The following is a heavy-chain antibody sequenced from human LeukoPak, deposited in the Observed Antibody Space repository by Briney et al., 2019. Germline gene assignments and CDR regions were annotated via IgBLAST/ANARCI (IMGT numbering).Heavy chain of an antibody. Sequence: PGGSLRLSCAASGFTFSSYAMSWVRQAPGKGLEWVSAISGSGGSTYYADSVKGRFTISRDNSKNTLYLQMNCLRAEDTAVYYCAKDPYTMVRGVIPTGYDYWGQGTLVTVSS. CDR2: ISGSGGST. J-gene: IGHJ4*02. V-gene: IGHV3-23*01. D-gene: IGHD3-10*01. CDR3: AKDPYTMVRGVIPTGYDY. CDR1: GFTFSSYA.